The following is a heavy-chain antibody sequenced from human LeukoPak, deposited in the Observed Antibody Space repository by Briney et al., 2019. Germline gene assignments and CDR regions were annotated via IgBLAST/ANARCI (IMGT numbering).Heavy chain of an antibody. CDR2: FIPLLGTA. CDR3: TRVITIGQPPYYYYMDL. D-gene: IGHD3-10*01. J-gene: IGHJ6*03. Sequence: ASVKVSCKASGGTFTKSAFSWVRQAPGQGLEWMGGFIPLLGTANYAQEFQGRVTITADESTSTAYMQLSSLRSEDTAMYFCTRVITIGQPPYYYYMDLWGKGTTVTVSS. CDR1: GGTFTKSA. V-gene: IGHV1-69*13.